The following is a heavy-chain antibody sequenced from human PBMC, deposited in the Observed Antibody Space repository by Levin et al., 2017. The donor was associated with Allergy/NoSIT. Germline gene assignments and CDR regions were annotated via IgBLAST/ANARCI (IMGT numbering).Heavy chain of an antibody. Sequence: TGGSLRLSCAASGFTFSSYSMNWVRQAPGKGLEWVSSISSSSSYIYYADSVKGRFTISRDNAKNSLYLQMNSLRAEDTAVYYCARGRGNTMVRGARIVDYWGQGTLVTVSS. CDR1: GFTFSSYS. V-gene: IGHV3-21*01. D-gene: IGHD3-10*01. J-gene: IGHJ4*02. CDR2: ISSSSSYI. CDR3: ARGRGNTMVRGARIVDY.